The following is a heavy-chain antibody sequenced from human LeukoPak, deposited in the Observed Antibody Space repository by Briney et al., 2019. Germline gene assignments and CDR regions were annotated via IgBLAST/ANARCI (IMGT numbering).Heavy chain of an antibody. CDR1: GASIRSYY. Sequence: KPSETLSLTCTVSGASIRSYYWSWIRQPPGKGLEWIGYIYYSGSTNYNPSLKSRVTISVDTSKNQFSLKLSSATAADTAVYYCVGSIRTYYFDYWGQGTLVTVSS. CDR3: VGSIRTYYFDY. J-gene: IGHJ4*02. D-gene: IGHD3-10*01. CDR2: IYYSGST. V-gene: IGHV4-59*01.